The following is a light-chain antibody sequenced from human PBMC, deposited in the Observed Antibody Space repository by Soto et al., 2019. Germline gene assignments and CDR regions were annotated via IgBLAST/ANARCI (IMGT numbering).Light chain of an antibody. CDR2: AAS. CDR1: QTIDRY. CDR3: QQSYNAPFN. V-gene: IGKV1-39*01. J-gene: IGKJ3*01. Sequence: IQMTHSPSSLSASIGDTVTITFLASQTIDRYLNWFQQKSGQAPKLLMNAASTLRSGVPSRFSASGSGTDFTLTISSLQPEDYATYYCQQSYNAPFNFGPGSKVDI.